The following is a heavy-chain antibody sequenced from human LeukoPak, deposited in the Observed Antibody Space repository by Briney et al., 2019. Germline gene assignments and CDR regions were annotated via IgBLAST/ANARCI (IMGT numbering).Heavy chain of an antibody. V-gene: IGHV1-18*01. Sequence: ASVKVSCKASGYSFSSYGISWVRQAPGQGLEWMGWISAYNGNTNCAPKLQGRVTMTTDTSTSTAFMELRSLRSDDTAVYYCTTPFGGAFDIWGQGTMVTVSS. D-gene: IGHD3-16*01. CDR2: ISAYNGNT. CDR3: TTPFGGAFDI. CDR1: GYSFSSYG. J-gene: IGHJ3*02.